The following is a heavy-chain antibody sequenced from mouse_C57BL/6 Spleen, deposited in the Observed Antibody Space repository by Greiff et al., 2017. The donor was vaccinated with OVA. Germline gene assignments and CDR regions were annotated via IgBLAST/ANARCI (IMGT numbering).Heavy chain of an antibody. CDR3: ARGASYYYGSSYGFDY. CDR2: IDPSDSYT. J-gene: IGHJ2*01. D-gene: IGHD1-1*01. V-gene: IGHV1-50*01. Sequence: QVQLQQPGAELVKPGASVKLSCKASGYTFTSYWMQWVKQRPGQGLEWIGEIDPSDSYTNYNQKFKGKATLTVDKSSSTAYMQLSSLTSEDLAVYYCARGASYYYGSSYGFDYWGQGTTLTVSA. CDR1: GYTFTSYW.